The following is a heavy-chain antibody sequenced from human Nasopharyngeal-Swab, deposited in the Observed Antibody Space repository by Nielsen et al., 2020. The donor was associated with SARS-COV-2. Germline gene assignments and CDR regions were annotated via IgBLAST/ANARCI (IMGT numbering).Heavy chain of an antibody. J-gene: IGHJ6*02. CDR3: TTRVEYYDFWSGYYRDYYGMDV. D-gene: IGHD3-3*01. V-gene: IGHV3-15*01. CDR2: IKSKTDGGTI. Sequence: WIRQPPGKGLEWVGRIKSKTDGGTIDYAAPVKGRFTISRDDSKNTLYLQMNSLKTEDTAVYYCTTRVEYYDFWSGYYRDYYGMDVWGQGTTVTVSS.